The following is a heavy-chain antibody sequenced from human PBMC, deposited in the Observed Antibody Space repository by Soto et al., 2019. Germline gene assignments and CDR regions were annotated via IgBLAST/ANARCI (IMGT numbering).Heavy chain of an antibody. CDR3: AKVGGGAADGTVDY. D-gene: IGHD6-13*01. Sequence: QVQLVESGGGVVQPGRSLRLSCAASGFTFSSYGMHWVRQAPGKGLEWVAVISYDGSNKSYADSVKGRFTISRDNSKNTLYLQMTSLRAEDTAVYYCAKVGGGAADGTVDYWGQGPLFTVSS. V-gene: IGHV3-30*18. CDR1: GFTFSSYG. CDR2: ISYDGSNK. J-gene: IGHJ4*02.